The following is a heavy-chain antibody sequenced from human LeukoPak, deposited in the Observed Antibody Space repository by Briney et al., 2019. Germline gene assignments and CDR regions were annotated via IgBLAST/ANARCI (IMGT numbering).Heavy chain of an antibody. CDR1: GFTFSSYW. Sequence: PGGSLRLSCAASGFTFSSYWVHWVRQATGRGLVWVSRINSDGSSTSYADSVKGRFTISRDNAKNTLYLQMNSLRAEDTAVYYCARQTSRANHDFWSGYYTGSRSPYRWFDPWGQGPLVTVSS. D-gene: IGHD3-3*01. V-gene: IGHV3-74*01. CDR3: ARQTSRANHDFWSGYYTGSRSPYRWFDP. J-gene: IGHJ5*02. CDR2: INSDGSST.